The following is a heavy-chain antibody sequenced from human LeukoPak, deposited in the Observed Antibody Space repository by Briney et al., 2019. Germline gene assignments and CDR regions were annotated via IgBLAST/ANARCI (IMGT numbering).Heavy chain of an antibody. CDR2: IYYSGST. Sequence: SETLSLTCAVSGGSISSYYWSWIRQPPGKGLEWIGYIYYSGSTNYNPSLKSRVTISVDTSKNQFSLKLSSVTAADTAVYYCARGVPPPYYDFWSGNYYYYGMDVWGQGTTVTVSS. D-gene: IGHD3-3*01. J-gene: IGHJ6*02. CDR3: ARGVPPPYYDFWSGNYYYYGMDV. CDR1: GGSISSYY. V-gene: IGHV4-59*01.